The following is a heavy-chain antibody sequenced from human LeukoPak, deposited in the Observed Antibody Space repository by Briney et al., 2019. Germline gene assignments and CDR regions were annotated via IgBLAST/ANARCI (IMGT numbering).Heavy chain of an antibody. D-gene: IGHD3-3*01. CDR2: SYYSGST. V-gene: IGHV4-59*01. Sequence: SETLSLTCTVSGGSISSYYWGWIRQPPGKGLEWVGYSYYSGSTNYNPSLKSRVPISVDTSKNQFSLKLSSVTAADTAVYYCARDWSYDFWRGAENYGMDVWGQGTTVTVSS. J-gene: IGHJ6*02. CDR3: ARDWSYDFWRGAENYGMDV. CDR1: GGSISSYY.